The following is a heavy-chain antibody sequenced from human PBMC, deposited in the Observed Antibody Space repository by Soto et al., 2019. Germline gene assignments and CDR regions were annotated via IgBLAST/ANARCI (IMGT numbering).Heavy chain of an antibody. CDR3: ARMRGSGYDHGNFDY. J-gene: IGHJ4*02. Sequence: QVTLKESGPVLVNPTETLTLTCTVSGFSLSNARMGVSWIRQPPGKALEWLAHIFSNDEKSYSTSLKSRLTISKDTSKSQVVLTMTNMDPVDTATYYCARMRGSGYDHGNFDYWGQGTLVTVSS. D-gene: IGHD5-12*01. CDR1: GFSLSNARMG. V-gene: IGHV2-26*01. CDR2: IFSNDEK.